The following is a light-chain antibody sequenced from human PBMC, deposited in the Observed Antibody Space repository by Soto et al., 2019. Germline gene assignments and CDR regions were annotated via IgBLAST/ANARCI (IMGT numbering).Light chain of an antibody. V-gene: IGLV1-40*01. CDR2: GNS. CDR1: SSNIGAGYD. J-gene: IGLJ1*01. CDR3: QSYDSSLSAYYV. Sequence: QSVLTQPPSVSAAPGQKVTISCTGSSSNIGAGYDVHWYQQLPGTAPKLLIYGNSNRPSGVPDRFSGPKSGTSASLAITGLQAEDEADYYCQSYDSSLSAYYVFGTGTKVTVL.